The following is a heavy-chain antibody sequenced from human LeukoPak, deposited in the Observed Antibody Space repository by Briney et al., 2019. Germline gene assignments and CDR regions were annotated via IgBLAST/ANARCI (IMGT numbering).Heavy chain of an antibody. CDR3: AKGTAMEY. CDR1: GFTVSSNY. CDR2: INSDGSST. V-gene: IGHV3-74*01. J-gene: IGHJ4*02. D-gene: IGHD5-18*01. Sequence: PGGSLRLSCAASGFTVSSNYMSWVRQAPGKGLVWVSRINSDGSSTSYADSVKGRFTISRDNAKNTLYLQMNSLRAEDTAVYYCAKGTAMEYWGQGTLVTVSS.